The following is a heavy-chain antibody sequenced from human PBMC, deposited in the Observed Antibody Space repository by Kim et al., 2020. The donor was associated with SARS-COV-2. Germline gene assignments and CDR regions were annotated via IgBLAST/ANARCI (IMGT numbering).Heavy chain of an antibody. CDR3: ARLGPVTANYYYGMDV. D-gene: IGHD2-21*02. V-gene: IGHV3-53*01. Sequence: DSVRGRFTISRDNSRNTVYRQMNSRRAEDTAVYYCARLGPVTANYYYGMDVWGQGTTVSVSS. J-gene: IGHJ6*02.